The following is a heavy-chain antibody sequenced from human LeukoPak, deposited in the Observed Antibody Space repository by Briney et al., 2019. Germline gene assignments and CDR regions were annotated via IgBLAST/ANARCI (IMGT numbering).Heavy chain of an antibody. V-gene: IGHV3-21*01. D-gene: IGHD4-17*01. CDR1: GFTFSSYS. CDR2: ISSSSSYI. Sequence: GGSLRLSCAASGFTFSSYSMNWVRQAPGKGLEWVSSISSSSSYIYYADSVKGRFTISRDNAKSSLYLQMNSLRAEDTAVYYCARDGATVTTYWGQGTLVTASS. CDR3: ARDGATVTTY. J-gene: IGHJ4*02.